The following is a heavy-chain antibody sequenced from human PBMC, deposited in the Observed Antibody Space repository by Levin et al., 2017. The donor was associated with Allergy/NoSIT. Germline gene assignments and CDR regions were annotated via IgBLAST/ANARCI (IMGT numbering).Heavy chain of an antibody. CDR1: GYNFMKYW. J-gene: IGHJ4*02. Sequence: ASVKVSCQTSGYNFMKYWMHWVRQAPGQGLEWMGLVIPDSGGTAYARKFQGRVTMTRDTSINSVYMELTRLTSDDTATYYCATGGPGTDGGELACWGQGPGVPVSS. D-gene: IGHD5-24*01. V-gene: IGHV1-2*06. CDR2: VIPDSGGT. CDR3: ATGGPGTDGGELAC.